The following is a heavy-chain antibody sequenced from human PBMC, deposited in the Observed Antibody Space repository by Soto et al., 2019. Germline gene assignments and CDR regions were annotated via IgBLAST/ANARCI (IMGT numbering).Heavy chain of an antibody. J-gene: IGHJ6*02. CDR2: ISYDGSNK. CDR1: GFTFSSYA. Sequence: QVQLVASGGGVVQPGRSLRLSCAASGFTFSSYAMHWVRQAPGKGLEWVAVISYDGSNKYYADSVKGRFTISRDNSKNTLYLQMNSLRAEDTAVYYCARELLGYYYGMDVWGQGTTVTVSS. CDR3: ARELLGYYYGMDV. D-gene: IGHD2-15*01. V-gene: IGHV3-30-3*01.